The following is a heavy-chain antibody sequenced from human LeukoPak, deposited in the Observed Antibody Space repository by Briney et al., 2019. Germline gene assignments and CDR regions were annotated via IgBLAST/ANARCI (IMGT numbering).Heavy chain of an antibody. Sequence: GGSLRLSCAASVFTFSSYSMNWVRQAPGKVLEWVASISSSSSYIYYADSVKGRFTISRDNAKNALYLQMNSLRAEDTAVYYCARDPGYCSGGSCYSQNFDYWGQGTLVTVSS. CDR2: ISSSSSYI. J-gene: IGHJ4*02. V-gene: IGHV3-21*01. CDR3: ARDPGYCSGGSCYSQNFDY. CDR1: VFTFSSYS. D-gene: IGHD2-15*01.